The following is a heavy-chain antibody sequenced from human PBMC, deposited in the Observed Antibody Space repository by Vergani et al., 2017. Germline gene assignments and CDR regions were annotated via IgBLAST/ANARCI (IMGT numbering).Heavy chain of an antibody. V-gene: IGHV2-70*01. J-gene: IGHJ4*02. CDR3: ARIRRRGRSGYDIFDF. CDR2: IDWNDNK. Sequence: QVPLRESGPALVKPTQTLTLTCTFSGFSILTSEMCVSWIRQPPGKALEWLALIDWNDNKYFNTSLKTRLTISKDASKNQVVLTMTNMDPVDTATYYCARIRRRGRSGYDIFDFWGQGTLVTVSS. D-gene: IGHD5-12*01. CDR1: GFSILTSEMC.